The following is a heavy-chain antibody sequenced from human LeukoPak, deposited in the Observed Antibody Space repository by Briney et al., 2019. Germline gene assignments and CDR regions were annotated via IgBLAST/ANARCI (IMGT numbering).Heavy chain of an antibody. J-gene: IGHJ3*02. Sequence: SETLSLTCAVSGGSISSSNWWSWVRQPPGKGLEWIGEIYHSGGTNYNPSLKSRVTISVDKSKNQFSLKLSSVTAADTAVYYCAREGWATVTTYEGNAFDIWGQGTMVTVSS. CDR3: AREGWATVTTYEGNAFDI. CDR2: IYHSGGT. CDR1: GGSISSSNW. D-gene: IGHD4-17*01. V-gene: IGHV4-4*02.